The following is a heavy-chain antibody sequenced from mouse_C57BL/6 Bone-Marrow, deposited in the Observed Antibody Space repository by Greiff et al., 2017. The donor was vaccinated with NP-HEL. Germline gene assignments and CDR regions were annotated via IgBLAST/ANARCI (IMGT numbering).Heavy chain of an antibody. CDR2: IDPSDSYT. Sequence: VQLQQPGAELVRPGTSVKLSCKASGYTFTSYWMHWVKQRPGQGLEWIGVIDPSDSYTNYNQKFTGKATLTVDTSSSTAYMQLSSLTSEDSAVYYCARVSTMVKWVAYWGQGTLVTVSA. D-gene: IGHD2-2*01. CDR3: ARVSTMVKWVAY. V-gene: IGHV1-59*01. CDR1: GYTFTSYW. J-gene: IGHJ3*01.